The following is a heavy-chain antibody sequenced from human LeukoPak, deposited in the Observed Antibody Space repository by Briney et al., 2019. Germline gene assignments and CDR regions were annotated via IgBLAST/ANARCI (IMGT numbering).Heavy chain of an antibody. Sequence: KASETLSLTCTVSGGSISSYYWSWIRQPPGKGLEWIGYIYYSGSTNYNPSLKSRVTISVDTSKNQFSLKLSSVTAADTAVYYCARHNWNYDFDYWGQGTLVTVSS. J-gene: IGHJ4*02. CDR3: ARHNWNYDFDY. CDR1: GGSISSYY. V-gene: IGHV4-59*01. CDR2: IYYSGST. D-gene: IGHD1-7*01.